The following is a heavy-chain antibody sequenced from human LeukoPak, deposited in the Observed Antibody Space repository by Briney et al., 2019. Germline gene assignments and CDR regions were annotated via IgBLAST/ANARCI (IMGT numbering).Heavy chain of an antibody. Sequence: GGSLRLSCAASGFSVSSNHMSWVRQAPGKGLEWVSVIYSGGNTHYADSVKGRFTISRDNSKNTLYLQMNSLRAEDTSVYYCARGIAAAGIVGVFDYWGQGTLVTVSS. J-gene: IGHJ4*02. CDR2: IYSGGNT. V-gene: IGHV3-66*01. D-gene: IGHD6-13*01. CDR3: ARGIAAAGIVGVFDY. CDR1: GFSVSSNH.